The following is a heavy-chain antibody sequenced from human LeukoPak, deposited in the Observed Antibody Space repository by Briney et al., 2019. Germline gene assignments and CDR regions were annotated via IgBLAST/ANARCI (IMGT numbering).Heavy chain of an antibody. Sequence: GGSLRLSCAASGFTLSNAWMSWVRQAPGKGLEWVGRIKSKPDRGTKNYAAPVKGRFTISRDDLKHTLYLQMNSPNTEDTAVYYCTTVLVDADYYYYMDVWGKGTTVTVSS. D-gene: IGHD2-2*01. CDR3: TTVLVDADYYYYMDV. CDR1: GFTLSNAW. CDR2: IKSKPDRGTK. J-gene: IGHJ6*03. V-gene: IGHV3-15*01.